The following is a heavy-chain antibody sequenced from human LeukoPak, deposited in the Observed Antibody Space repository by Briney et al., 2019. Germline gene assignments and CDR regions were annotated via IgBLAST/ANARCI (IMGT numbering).Heavy chain of an antibody. Sequence: ASVKVSCKASGYTFTGYYMHWVRQAPGQGLEWMGWINPNSGGTNYAQKFQGRVTMTRDTSISTAYMELSRLRSDDTAVYYCARSATISMIVVVITPGGIDSWGQETLVTVSS. D-gene: IGHD3-22*01. CDR2: INPNSGGT. V-gene: IGHV1-2*02. CDR3: ARSATISMIVVVITPGGIDS. J-gene: IGHJ4*02. CDR1: GYTFTGYY.